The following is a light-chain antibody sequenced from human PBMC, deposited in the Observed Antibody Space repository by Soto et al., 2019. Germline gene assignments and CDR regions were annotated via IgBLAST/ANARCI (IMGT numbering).Light chain of an antibody. Sequence: EIALTQSPDTLSLSPGERATLSCRASQSVSSYLAWYQQKPGQAPRLLIYGASSRATGIPDRFSGSGSGTDFTLAISRLEPGDSAVYFCQQCDTSPWTFGQGTMVEIK. CDR3: QQCDTSPWT. CDR1: QSVSSY. J-gene: IGKJ1*01. CDR2: GAS. V-gene: IGKV3-20*01.